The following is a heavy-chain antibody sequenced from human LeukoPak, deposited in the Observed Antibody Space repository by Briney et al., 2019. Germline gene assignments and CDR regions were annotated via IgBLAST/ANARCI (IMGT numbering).Heavy chain of an antibody. V-gene: IGHV4-38-2*02. CDR2: VHHSGTA. Sequence: SETLSLTCTVSGHSIFSNYYHWGWIRQPPGKGPEWIASVHHSGTAYYNPSLKSRVTISVDTSDNQFSLKLSSVTAADTAVYYCASEHSSSPFFWSQGTLVTVSS. J-gene: IGHJ4*02. D-gene: IGHD6-6*01. CDR3: ASEHSSSPFF. CDR1: GHSIFSNYY.